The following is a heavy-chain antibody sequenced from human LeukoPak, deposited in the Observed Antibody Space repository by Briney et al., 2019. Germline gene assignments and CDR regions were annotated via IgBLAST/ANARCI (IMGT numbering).Heavy chain of an antibody. Sequence: GGSLRLSCAASGFTFSSYEMNWVRQAPGKGLEWVSYISSSGSTIYYADSVKGRFTISRDNSKNTLYLQMNSLRAEDTAVYYCAKEDGSGSYFSYWGQGTLVTVSS. J-gene: IGHJ4*02. D-gene: IGHD3-10*01. CDR3: AKEDGSGSYFSY. V-gene: IGHV3-48*03. CDR1: GFTFSSYE. CDR2: ISSSGSTI.